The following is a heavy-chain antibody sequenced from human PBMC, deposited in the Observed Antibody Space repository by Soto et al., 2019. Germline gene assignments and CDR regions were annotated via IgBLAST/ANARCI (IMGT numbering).Heavy chain of an antibody. J-gene: IGHJ6*02. D-gene: IGHD3-10*01. CDR1: GGSFSGYY. V-gene: IGHV4-34*01. CDR3: ARGAENYYGSGSYGGYYYYGMDV. CDR2: INHSGTT. Sequence: SETLSLTCAVYGGSFSGYYWSWIRQPPGKGLEWIGEINHSGTTNYNPSLKSRVTISVDTSQNQFSLTLSSVTAADTAVYYCARGAENYYGSGSYGGYYYYGMDVWGQGTTVT.